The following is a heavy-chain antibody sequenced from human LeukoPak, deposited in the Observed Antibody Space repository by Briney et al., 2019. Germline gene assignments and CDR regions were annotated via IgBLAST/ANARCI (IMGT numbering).Heavy chain of an antibody. D-gene: IGHD3-22*01. CDR2: IIPIFGTA. Sequence: GASVKVSCKASGGTFSSYAISWVRQAPGQGLEWMGRIIPIFGTANYAQKFQGRVTITTDESTSTAYMELSSLRSEDTAVYYCAREWHYYDSSGSENYYFDYWGQGTLVTVSS. CDR1: GGTFSSYA. J-gene: IGHJ4*02. CDR3: AREWHYYDSSGSENYYFDY. V-gene: IGHV1-69*05.